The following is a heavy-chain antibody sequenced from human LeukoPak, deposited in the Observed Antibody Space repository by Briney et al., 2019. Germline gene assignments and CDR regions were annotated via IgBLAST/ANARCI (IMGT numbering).Heavy chain of an antibody. V-gene: IGHV1-69*04. D-gene: IGHD7-27*01. CDR2: IIPILGIA. Sequence: ASVKVSCKASGGTFSSYAISWVRQAPGQGLEWMGRIIPILGIANYAQKFQGRVTITADKSTSTAYMELSSLRSEDTAVYYCARPGPKLTGAFDYWGQGTLVTVSS. J-gene: IGHJ4*02. CDR1: GGTFSSYA. CDR3: ARPGPKLTGAFDY.